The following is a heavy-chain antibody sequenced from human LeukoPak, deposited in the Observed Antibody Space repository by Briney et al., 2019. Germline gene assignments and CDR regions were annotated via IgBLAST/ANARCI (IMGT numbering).Heavy chain of an antibody. J-gene: IGHJ4*02. Sequence: GGAPRLSCAGPGFTLSDYYMRWIRPAPGEGGGWGLYISSSGSTIYYADSVKGRFTISRDNAKNSLYLQINSPRAEDTAVYYCARGKNYYDSSGYYYLPGYWGQGTLVTVSS. CDR2: ISSSGSTI. V-gene: IGHV3-11*01. CDR1: GFTLSDYY. CDR3: ARGKNYYDSSGYYYLPGY. D-gene: IGHD3-22*01.